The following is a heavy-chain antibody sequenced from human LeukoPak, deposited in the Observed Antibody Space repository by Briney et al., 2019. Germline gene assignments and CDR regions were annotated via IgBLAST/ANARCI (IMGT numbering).Heavy chain of an antibody. CDR2: IYYSGST. J-gene: IGHJ4*02. Sequence: SETLSLXCTVSGGSINSYYWSWIRQPPGKELEWIGYIYYSGSTNYNPSLQSRVTMSVDTSKNQFSLQLSSVTAADTAVYYCARAPLDYSIDYWGQGTLVTVSA. V-gene: IGHV4-59*01. D-gene: IGHD2-15*01. CDR3: ARAPLDYSIDY. CDR1: GGSINSYY.